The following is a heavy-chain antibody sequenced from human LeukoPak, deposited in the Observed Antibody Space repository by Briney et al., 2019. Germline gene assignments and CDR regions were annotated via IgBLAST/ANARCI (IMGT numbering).Heavy chain of an antibody. J-gene: IGHJ4*02. V-gene: IGHV3-23*01. D-gene: IGHD2-15*01. Sequence: GGSLRLSCEACGFTFSSYAMSWVRQAQGKGLEWVSAISGSGGSTYYADSVKGRFTISRDNPKNTLYLQMNSLRAEDTAVYYCAKVVAAGLYYFDYWGQGTLVTVSS. CDR2: ISGSGGST. CDR3: AKVVAAGLYYFDY. CDR1: GFTFSSYA.